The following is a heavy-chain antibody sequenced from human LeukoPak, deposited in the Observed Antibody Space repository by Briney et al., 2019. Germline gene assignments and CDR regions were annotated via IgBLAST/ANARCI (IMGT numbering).Heavy chain of an antibody. J-gene: IGHJ5*02. CDR3: ARDVHGDYGSRGFDP. V-gene: IGHV1-69*05. CDR2: IMPLFGTA. Sequence: SVKVSCKASGYTFTSYDINWVRQATGQGLEWLGGIMPLFGTAGYAQKFQGRVTITKDESTRTVYLELTSLTSDDTAVYYCARDVHGDYGSRGFDPWGQGTLVSVSS. D-gene: IGHD4-17*01. CDR1: GYTFTSYD.